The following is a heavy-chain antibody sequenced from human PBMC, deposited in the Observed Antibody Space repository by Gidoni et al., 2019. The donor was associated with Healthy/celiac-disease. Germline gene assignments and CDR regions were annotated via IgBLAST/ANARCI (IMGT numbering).Heavy chain of an antibody. D-gene: IGHD4-17*01. V-gene: IGHV1-2*02. CDR2: INPNSCGT. Sequence: QVQLVQSGAEVKKPGASVKVSCKASGYTFTGYYMHWVRQAPGQGLEWMGWINPNSCGTNYAQKFQGRVTMTRDTSISTAYMELSRLRSDDTAVYYCASTDYGDYEPLFDYWGQGTLVTVSS. CDR3: ASTDYGDYEPLFDY. CDR1: GYTFTGYY. J-gene: IGHJ4*02.